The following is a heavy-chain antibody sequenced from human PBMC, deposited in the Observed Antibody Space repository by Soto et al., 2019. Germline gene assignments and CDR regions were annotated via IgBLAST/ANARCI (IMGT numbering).Heavy chain of an antibody. J-gene: IGHJ3*02. CDR2: IYYSGST. D-gene: IGHD3-22*01. V-gene: IGHV4-31*03. CDR3: ERQRYYYDSSGYYSADAFDI. CDR1: GGSISSGGYY. Sequence: PSETLSLTCTVSGGSISSGGYYWSWIRQHPGKGLEWIGYIYYSGSTYYNPSLKSRVTISVDTSKNQFSLKLSSVTAADTAVYYCERQRYYYDSSGYYSADAFDIWGQGTMVTVSS.